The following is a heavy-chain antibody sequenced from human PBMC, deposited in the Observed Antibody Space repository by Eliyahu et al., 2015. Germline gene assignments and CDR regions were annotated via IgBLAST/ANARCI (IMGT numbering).Heavy chain of an antibody. D-gene: IGHD6-19*01. CDR1: GFTFSSYA. J-gene: IGHJ4*02. Sequence: EVQLLESGGGLVQPGGSLXLSCAAXGFTFSSYAMTWVRQAPGKGLQWVXIISGVGGXTYYADSVKGRFTISRHNSKNTLYLQINTLRAEDTAVYYCAKLPGNIAVAGAFDYWGQGTLVTVSS. CDR2: ISGVGGXT. CDR3: AKLPGNIAVAGAFDY. V-gene: IGHV3-23*01.